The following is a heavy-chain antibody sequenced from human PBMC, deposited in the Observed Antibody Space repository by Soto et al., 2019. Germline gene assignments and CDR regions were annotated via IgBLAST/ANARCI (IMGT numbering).Heavy chain of an antibody. J-gene: IGHJ4*02. CDR1: GFTFSSYS. Sequence: GGSLRLSCAASGFTFSSYSMNWVRQAPGKGLEWVSSISSSSSYIYYADSVKGRFTISRDNAKNSLYLQMNSLRAEDTAVYYCARGGGLDSVTYYFDYWGQGTLVTVSS. V-gene: IGHV3-21*01. CDR2: ISSSSSYI. CDR3: ARGGGLDSVTYYFDY. D-gene: IGHD3-10*01.